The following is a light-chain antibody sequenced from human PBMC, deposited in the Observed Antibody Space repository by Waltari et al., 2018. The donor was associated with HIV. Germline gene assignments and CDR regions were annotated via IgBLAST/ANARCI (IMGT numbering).Light chain of an antibody. CDR2: RNS. CDR1: SSNIGDNY. Sequence: QSALTQPPSTSGTPGQTVTIPCSGSSSNIGDNYVSWYQQLPGTAPKLLIYRNSPRPSVVRDRFSGSKSGTSASLAINDLRSEDEAEYHCAAWDDSLRGWVFGGGTNLTVL. CDR3: AAWDDSLRGWV. V-gene: IGLV1-47*01. J-gene: IGLJ3*02.